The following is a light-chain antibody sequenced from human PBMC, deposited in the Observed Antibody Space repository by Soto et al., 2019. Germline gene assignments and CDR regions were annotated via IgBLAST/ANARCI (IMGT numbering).Light chain of an antibody. CDR1: QSVSSY. Sequence: EIVLTQSPATLSLSPGERATLSCRASQSVSSYLAWYQQKPGQAPRLLIYDASNRATGIPARFSGSGSGTDFTLTISSLEPEDCAVYYCQRRSNRLTFGRGTKVEIK. J-gene: IGKJ4*01. CDR2: DAS. CDR3: QRRSNRLT. V-gene: IGKV3-11*01.